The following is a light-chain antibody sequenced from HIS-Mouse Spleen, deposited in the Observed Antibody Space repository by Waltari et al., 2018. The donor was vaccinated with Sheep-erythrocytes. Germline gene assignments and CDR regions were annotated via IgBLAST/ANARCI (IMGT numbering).Light chain of an antibody. J-gene: IGKJ1*01. V-gene: IGKV1-9*01. Sequence: DIQLTQSPSFLSASVGDRVTITCRASQGISSYLAWYQQKPGKAPKLLIYAASTLQSGVPSRFSGSGSGTEFTLTISSLQPEDFAVYYCQQRSNWPQPWTFGQGTKVEIK. CDR3: QQRSNWPQPWT. CDR2: AAS. CDR1: QGISSY.